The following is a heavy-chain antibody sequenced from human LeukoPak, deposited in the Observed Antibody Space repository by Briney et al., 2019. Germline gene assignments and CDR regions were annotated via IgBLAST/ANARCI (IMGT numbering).Heavy chain of an antibody. J-gene: IGHJ4*02. D-gene: IGHD6-13*01. CDR3: ARVGEVSSSSWYEGHGY. V-gene: IGHV1-2*02. CDR2: INPNSGGT. Sequence: ASVKVSCKASGYTFTGYYMHWVRQAPGQGLEWMGWINPNSGGTNYAQKFQGRVTMTRDTSISTAYMELSRLRSEDTAVYYCARVGEVSSSSWYEGHGYWGQGTLVTVSS. CDR1: GYTFTGYY.